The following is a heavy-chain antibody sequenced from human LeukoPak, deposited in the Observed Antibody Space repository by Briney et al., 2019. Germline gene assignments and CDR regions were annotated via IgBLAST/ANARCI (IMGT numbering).Heavy chain of an antibody. D-gene: IGHD2-15*01. CDR2: ISSSGTAI. Sequence: PVGFPRLSCAASGLAFSTYSMNWVRPAPGEGLGWGSYISSSGTAIYYAGSLKGRFTFSRDNANNTLSLQMDSRRAQATALYYCARPATTTPLGYWGHGTLVTVSS. J-gene: IGHJ4*01. CDR1: GLAFSTYS. V-gene: IGHV3-48*04. CDR3: ARPATTTPLGY.